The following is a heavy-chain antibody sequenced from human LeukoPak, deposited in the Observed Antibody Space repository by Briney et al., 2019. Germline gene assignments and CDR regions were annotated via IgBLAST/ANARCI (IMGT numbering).Heavy chain of an antibody. D-gene: IGHD3-10*01. CDR2: INHSGST. CDR1: GGSFIGYY. V-gene: IGHV4-34*01. CDR3: AREGNSGVRGVKVDY. Sequence: SETLSLTCAVYGGSFIGYYWSWIRQPPGKGLEWIGEINHSGSTNYNPSLKSRVTISVDTSKNQFSLKLSSVTAADTAVYYCAREGNSGVRGVKVDYWGQGTLVTVSS. J-gene: IGHJ4*02.